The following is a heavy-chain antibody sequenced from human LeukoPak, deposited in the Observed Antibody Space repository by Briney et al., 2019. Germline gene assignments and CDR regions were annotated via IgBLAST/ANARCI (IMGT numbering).Heavy chain of an antibody. D-gene: IGHD3-10*01. V-gene: IGHV4-34*01. CDR1: GVTFSGYY. CDR2: VHHSGST. Sequence: SETLSLTCAAYGVTFSGYYWSWLRQPPGKGLEWIGEVHHSGSTNYTPYLETRVTISVDTCKNQFSLNLNSMTAADPAVYYCARVVPRITLYRGEIPDAFDIWGQGTMVTVSS. J-gene: IGHJ3*02. CDR3: ARVVPRITLYRGEIPDAFDI.